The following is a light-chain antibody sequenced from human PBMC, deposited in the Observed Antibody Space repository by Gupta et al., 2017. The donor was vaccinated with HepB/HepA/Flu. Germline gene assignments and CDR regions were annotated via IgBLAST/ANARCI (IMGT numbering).Light chain of an antibody. V-gene: IGKV3-15*01. CDR2: GAS. Sequence: EIVMTQSPATLSVSPGERATLSCRASQSVSSNLAWYQQKPGQAPRLLIYGASTRATGFPARFSGSGSGTEFTLTISSRQSEDFAVYYCQQKNNCPRTFGQGTKVEIK. CDR1: QSVSSN. J-gene: IGKJ1*01. CDR3: QQKNNCPRT.